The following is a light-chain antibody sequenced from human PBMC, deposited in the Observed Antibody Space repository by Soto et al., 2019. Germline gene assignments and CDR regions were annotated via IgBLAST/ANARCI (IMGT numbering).Light chain of an antibody. V-gene: IGLV2-23*01. J-gene: IGLJ2*01. CDR2: EGF. Sequence: QSALTQPASLSGSPGQSITISCTGTSSDVGGSGLVSWYQFHPGKAPKLMIFEGFKRPSGISNRFSGSTSGSTASLTISGLQAEDEADDYCCSYAGRSTWDVVFGGGTKLTVL. CDR1: SSDVGGSGL. CDR3: CSYAGRSTWDVV.